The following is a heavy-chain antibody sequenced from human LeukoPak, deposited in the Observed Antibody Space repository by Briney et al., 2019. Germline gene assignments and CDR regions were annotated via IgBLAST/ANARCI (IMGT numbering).Heavy chain of an antibody. V-gene: IGHV4-59*01. J-gene: IGHJ4*02. CDR1: GGSISSYY. CDR3: AKDAQLLPDRQFDY. Sequence: SETLSLTCTVSGGSISSYYWSWIRQPPGKGLEWIGYIYYSGSTNYNPSLKSRVTISVDTSKNQFSLKLSSVTAADTAVYYCAKDAQLLPDRQFDYWGQGTLVTVSS. CDR2: IYYSGST. D-gene: IGHD2-2*01.